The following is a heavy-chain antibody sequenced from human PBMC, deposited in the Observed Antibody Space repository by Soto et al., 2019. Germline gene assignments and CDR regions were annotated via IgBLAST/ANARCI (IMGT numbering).Heavy chain of an antibody. CDR3: ARTNRGYYYDSSGIHY. CDR2: INANSGGT. CDR1: GYTFTGYY. J-gene: IGHJ4*02. Sequence: VKVSCKASGYTFTGYYMNWVRQAPGQGLEWMGWINANSGGTNYAQKFQGRVTMTRDTSISTAYMELSRLRSDDTAVYYCARTNRGYYYDSSGIHYWGQGTLVTVSS. V-gene: IGHV1-2*02. D-gene: IGHD3-22*01.